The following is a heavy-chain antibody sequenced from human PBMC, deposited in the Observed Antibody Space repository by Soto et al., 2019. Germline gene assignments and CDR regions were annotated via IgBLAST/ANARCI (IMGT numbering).Heavy chain of an antibody. CDR3: ARSTSSGWYVGSYYYYGMDV. CDR2: IYYSGST. D-gene: IGHD6-19*01. V-gene: IGHV4-31*03. Sequence: SETLSLTCTVSGGSISSGGYYWSWIRQHPGKGLEWIGYIYYSGSTYYNPSLKSRVTISVDTSKNQFSLKLSSVTAADTAVYYCARSTSSGWYVGSYYYYGMDVWGQGTTVTVSS. J-gene: IGHJ6*02. CDR1: GGSISSGGYY.